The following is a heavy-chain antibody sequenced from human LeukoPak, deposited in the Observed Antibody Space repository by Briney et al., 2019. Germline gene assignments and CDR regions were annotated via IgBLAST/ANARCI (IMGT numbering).Heavy chain of an antibody. CDR2: IYHSGST. D-gene: IGHD1-14*01. V-gene: IGHV4-4*02. Sequence: SETLSLTCAVSGGSISSSNWWSWVRQPPGKGLEWIGEIYHSGSTNYNPSLKSRVTISVDKSKNQFSLKLSSVTAADTAVYYCARVATTQYYYYMDVWGKGTTVTVSS. CDR1: GGSISSSNW. CDR3: ARVATTQYYYYMDV. J-gene: IGHJ6*03.